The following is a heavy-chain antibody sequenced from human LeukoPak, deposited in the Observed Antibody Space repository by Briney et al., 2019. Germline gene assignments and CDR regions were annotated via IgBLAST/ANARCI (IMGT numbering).Heavy chain of an antibody. D-gene: IGHD3-10*01. CDR1: GFTFSSYG. J-gene: IGHJ4*02. CDR3: AKDEGGYYYGSGSYLDY. V-gene: IGHV3-23*01. Sequence: GRSLRLSCAASGFTFSSYGMSWVRQAPGKGLEWVSAISGSGGSTYYADSVKGRFTISRDNSKNTLYLQMNSLRAEDTAVYYCAKDEGGYYYGSGSYLDYWGQGTLVTVSS. CDR2: ISGSGGST.